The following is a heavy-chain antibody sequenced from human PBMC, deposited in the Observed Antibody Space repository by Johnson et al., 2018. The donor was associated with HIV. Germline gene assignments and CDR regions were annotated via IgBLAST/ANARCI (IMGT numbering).Heavy chain of an antibody. CDR2: IYSGGTT. CDR3: ARAKVARGAEGWAFDI. CDR1: GFTVSNNY. D-gene: IGHD3-10*01. Sequence: VQLVESGGGLVQPGGSLRLACAASGFTVSNNYMSWVRQAPGKGLEWVSIIYSGGTTNYADSVKGRFTISRENAKNSLYLQMNSLRVGDTAVYYCARAKVARGAEGWAFDIWGQGTMVTVSS. V-gene: IGHV3-66*01. J-gene: IGHJ3*02.